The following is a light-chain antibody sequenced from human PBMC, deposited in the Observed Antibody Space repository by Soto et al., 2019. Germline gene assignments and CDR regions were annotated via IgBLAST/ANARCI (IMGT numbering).Light chain of an antibody. CDR3: QQYNNWRMYT. V-gene: IGKV3-15*01. Sequence: EIVLTQSPATLSVSPGERATLSCRASQSVTTNLAWYQQKPGQAPRLLIYGASTRATAIPARFSGSGSGTEFTLTISSLQSEDFAVYYCQQYNNWRMYTFGQGTKVDIK. J-gene: IGKJ2*01. CDR1: QSVTTN. CDR2: GAS.